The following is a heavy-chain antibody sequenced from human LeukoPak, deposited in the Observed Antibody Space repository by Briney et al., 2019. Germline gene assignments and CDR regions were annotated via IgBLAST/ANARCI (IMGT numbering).Heavy chain of an antibody. D-gene: IGHD1-26*01. J-gene: IGHJ5*02. Sequence: GASVKVSCKASGVTFSSYAITWVRQAPGQGLEWMGGIIPIFGTANYAQKFQGRVTITADESTSTAYMELSSLRSEDTAVYYCARGSLSGSYQWNWFDPWGQGTLVTVSS. CDR3: ARGSLSGSYQWNWFDP. V-gene: IGHV1-69*13. CDR1: GVTFSSYA. CDR2: IIPIFGTA.